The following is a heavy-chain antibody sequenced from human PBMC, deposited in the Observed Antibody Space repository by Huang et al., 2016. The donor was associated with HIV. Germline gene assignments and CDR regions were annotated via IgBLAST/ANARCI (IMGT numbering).Heavy chain of an antibody. J-gene: IGHJ3*02. Sequence: EVQLVESGGGLVKPGGSLRLYCAASGFTFSSYSMNWVRQAPGKGLEGVSSISSSSSNIYYADSVKGRFTISRDNAKNSLYLQMNSLRAEDTAVYYCARVGGVAAGTFGTFDIWGQGTMVTVSS. CDR1: GFTFSSYS. V-gene: IGHV3-21*01. CDR3: ARVGGVAAGTFGTFDI. CDR2: ISSSSSNI. D-gene: IGHD6-19*01.